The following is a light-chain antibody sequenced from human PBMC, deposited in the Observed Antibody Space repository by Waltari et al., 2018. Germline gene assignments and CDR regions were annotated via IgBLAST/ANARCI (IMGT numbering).Light chain of an antibody. CDR2: GAS. J-gene: IGKJ2*01. Sequence: EIVMTQSPATLSVSLGERSTLSCRASQSVSSDLAWYQQKPGQAPRLLIYGASTRATGIPARFSGSGSATEFTLTISSLQSEDFAIYYCQQYNEWPPYTFGQGTKLEIK. V-gene: IGKV3-15*01. CDR3: QQYNEWPPYT. CDR1: QSVSSD.